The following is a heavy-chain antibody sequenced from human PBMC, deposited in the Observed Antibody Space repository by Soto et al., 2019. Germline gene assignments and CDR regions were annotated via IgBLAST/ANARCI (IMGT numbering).Heavy chain of an antibody. D-gene: IGHD3-22*01. V-gene: IGHV3-30*18. Sequence: GGSLRLSCAASGFTFSSYGMHWVRQAPGKGLEWVAVISYDGSNKYYADSVKGRFTISRDNSKNTLYLQMNSLRAEDTAVYYCAKDGGPFTMIVVVIAAFDIWGQGTMVTVSS. CDR2: ISYDGSNK. CDR1: GFTFSSYG. J-gene: IGHJ3*02. CDR3: AKDGGPFTMIVVVIAAFDI.